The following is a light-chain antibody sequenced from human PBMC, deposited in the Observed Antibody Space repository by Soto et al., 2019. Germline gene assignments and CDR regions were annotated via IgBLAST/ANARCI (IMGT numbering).Light chain of an antibody. CDR1: QTVRNF. J-gene: IGKJ1*01. CDR3: QQYGSSGT. CDR2: NVS. Sequence: EIVMTQSPATLSVSPGERATLSCRASQTVRNFLGWYQQKPGQAPRLLIYNVSTTATGIPDRISGSGSGTDFTLTISSLEPEDFAVYYCQQYGSSGTFGQGTKVDIK. V-gene: IGKV3-15*01.